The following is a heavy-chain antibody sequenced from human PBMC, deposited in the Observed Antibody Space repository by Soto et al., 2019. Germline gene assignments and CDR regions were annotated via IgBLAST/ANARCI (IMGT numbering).Heavy chain of an antibody. CDR2: IYHSGST. CDR3: ARGFDSGKFYAFES. V-gene: IGHV4-4*02. D-gene: IGHD1-26*01. J-gene: IGHJ4*02. Sequence: SETLSLTCAVSGGSISSSNWWSWVRQPPGKGLEWIGEIYHSGSTNYNPSLKSRVTISVDKSKNQFSLNLSSVTAADTAVYYCARGFDSGKFYAFESWAQGTQVTVSS. CDR1: GGSISSSNW.